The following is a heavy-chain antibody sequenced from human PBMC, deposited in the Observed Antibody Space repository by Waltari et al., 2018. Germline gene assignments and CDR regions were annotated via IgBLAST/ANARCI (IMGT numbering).Heavy chain of an antibody. Sequence: QALLVQSGAEVMKLGASAKASRKVSGYTLRELPLHWVRQAPGKGFEWMGGFDPEDGETIYAQKFQGRVTMTEDTSTETAYMELSSLRSEDTAVYCCACYTTGGSGYIDYWGQGTLVTVSS. D-gene: IGHD2-2*02. V-gene: IGHV1-24*01. CDR1: GYTLRELP. J-gene: IGHJ4*02. CDR3: ACYTTGGSGYIDY. CDR2: FDPEDGET.